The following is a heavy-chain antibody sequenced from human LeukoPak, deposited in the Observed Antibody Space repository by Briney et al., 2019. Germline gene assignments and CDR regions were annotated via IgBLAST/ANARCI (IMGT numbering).Heavy chain of an antibody. D-gene: IGHD5-18*01. J-gene: IGHJ4*02. CDR3: ARAQPGYSYGPIDY. V-gene: IGHV1-69*05. Sequence: SVKVSCKASGGTFSSYAISWVRQAPGQGLEWMGGIIPIFGTANYAQKFQGRVTITTDESTSAAYMELSSLRSEDTAVYYCARAQPGYSYGPIDYWGQGTLVTVSS. CDR1: GGTFSSYA. CDR2: IIPIFGTA.